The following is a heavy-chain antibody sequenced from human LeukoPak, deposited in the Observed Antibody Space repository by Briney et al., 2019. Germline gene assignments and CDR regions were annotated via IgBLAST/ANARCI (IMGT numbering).Heavy chain of an antibody. J-gene: IGHJ5*02. V-gene: IGHV3-23*01. CDR1: GFTFSSYA. CDR2: ISGSGGST. D-gene: IGHD3-10*01. CDR3: ARVILRLLWFGGLLLGIYNWFDP. Sequence: GGSLRLSCAASGFTFSSYAMSWVRQAPGKGLERVSAISGSGGSTYYADSVKGRFTISRDNSKNTLYLQMNSLRAEDTAVYYCARVILRLLWFGGLLLGIYNWFDPWGQGTLVTVSS.